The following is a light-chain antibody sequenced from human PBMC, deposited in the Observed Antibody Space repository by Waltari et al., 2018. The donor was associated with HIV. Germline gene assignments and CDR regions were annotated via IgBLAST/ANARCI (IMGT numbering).Light chain of an antibody. CDR3: MEGTYWPYI. CDR2: KGA. CDR1: QSRAYSDGKTY. Sequence: VVMTRSPLSLPVTLRQSAYIPCSPSQSRAYSDGKTYWNWCQQRAGQSPRRLIDKGANRDSRVPDRFSRSGAGTDFTLKISRVEAEDVGVYFCMEGTYWPYIFGQGTQREI. V-gene: IGKV2-30*01. J-gene: IGKJ2*01.